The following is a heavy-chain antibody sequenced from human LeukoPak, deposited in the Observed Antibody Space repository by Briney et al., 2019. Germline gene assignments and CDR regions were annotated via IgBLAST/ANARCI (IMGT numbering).Heavy chain of an antibody. CDR1: GFTFSSYA. CDR2: ISGSGGST. V-gene: IGHV3-23*01. D-gene: IGHD2-15*01. J-gene: IGHJ4*02. CDR3: ARGFCSGGSCYDLDY. Sequence: PGGSLRLSCAASGFTFSSYAMSWVRQAPGKGLEWVSAISGSGGSTYYADSVKGRFTISRDNSKNTLYLQMSSLRAEDTAVYYCARGFCSGGSCYDLDYWGQGTLVTVSS.